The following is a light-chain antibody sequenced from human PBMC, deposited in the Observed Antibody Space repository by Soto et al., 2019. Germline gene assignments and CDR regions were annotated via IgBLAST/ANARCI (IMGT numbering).Light chain of an antibody. Sequence: EIVLTQSPGTLSLSPGERATLCFRASQSVSSYLAWYQQKPGQAPRLLIYDASNRATGIPARFSGSGSGTDFTLTISSLEPEDFAVYYCQQRSNWPLTFGGGTKVDI. CDR1: QSVSSY. CDR3: QQRSNWPLT. J-gene: IGKJ4*01. V-gene: IGKV3-11*01. CDR2: DAS.